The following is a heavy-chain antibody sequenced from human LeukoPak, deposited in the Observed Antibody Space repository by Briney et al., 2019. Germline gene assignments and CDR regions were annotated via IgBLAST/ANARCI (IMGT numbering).Heavy chain of an antibody. CDR3: ASTRSHYFYYGMDV. J-gene: IGHJ6*04. CDR1: GFTFSSYA. Sequence: PGRSLRLSCAASGFTFSSYAMHWVRQAPGKGLEWVAVISYDGSNKHYADSVKGRFTISRDNSKNTLYLQMNSLRAEDTAVYYCASTRSHYFYYGMDVWGKGTTVTVSS. V-gene: IGHV3-30*04. CDR2: ISYDGSNK.